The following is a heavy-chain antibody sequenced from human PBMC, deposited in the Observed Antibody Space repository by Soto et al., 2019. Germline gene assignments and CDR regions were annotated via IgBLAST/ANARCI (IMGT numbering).Heavy chain of an antibody. D-gene: IGHD3-10*01. J-gene: IGHJ5*02. V-gene: IGHV4-59*08. CDR3: ARLLYGLGSWFDP. CDR2: IYYSGST. CDR1: GGSISSYY. Sequence: QVQLQESGPGLVKPSETLSLTCTVSGGSISSYYWSWIRQPPGKGLEWIGYIYYSGSTNYNPSPKSRVTISVDTSKNQFSLKLSSVTAADTAVYYCARLLYGLGSWFDPWGQGTLVTVSS.